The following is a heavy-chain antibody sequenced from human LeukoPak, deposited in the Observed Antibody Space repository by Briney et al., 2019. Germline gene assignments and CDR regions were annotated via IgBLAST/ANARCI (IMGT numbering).Heavy chain of an antibody. CDR2: IYYSGST. V-gene: IGHV4-39*01. J-gene: IGHJ5*02. CDR1: GGSISSSSYY. Sequence: SETLSLTCTVSGGSISSSSYYWGWLRQPPGTGLEWIGSIYYSGSTYYNPSLKSRVTISVDTSKNQFSLKLSSVTAADTAVYYCARTSPNLHIVVVPVPFDPWGQGTLVTVSS. D-gene: IGHD2-2*01. CDR3: ARTSPNLHIVVVPVPFDP.